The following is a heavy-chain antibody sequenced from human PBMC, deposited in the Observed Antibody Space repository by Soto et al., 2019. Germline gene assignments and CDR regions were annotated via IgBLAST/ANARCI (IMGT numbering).Heavy chain of an antibody. CDR1: GGTFSSYA. Sequence: QVQLVQSGAEVKKPGSSVKVSCKASGGTFSSYAISWVRQAPGQGLEWMGGISPIFGKADYAQQFQGRVTNTADASTSTGYMALSSLRSEDTAVYYCASPTVGYYNGMDVWGQGTTVTVSS. D-gene: IGHD4-17*01. CDR2: ISPIFGKA. J-gene: IGHJ6*02. CDR3: ASPTVGYYNGMDV. V-gene: IGHV1-69*12.